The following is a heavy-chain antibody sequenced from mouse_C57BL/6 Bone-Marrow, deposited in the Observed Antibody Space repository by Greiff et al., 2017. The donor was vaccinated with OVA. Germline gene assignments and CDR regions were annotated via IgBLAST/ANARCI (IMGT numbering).Heavy chain of an antibody. D-gene: IGHD2-2*01. V-gene: IGHV5-6*01. CDR2: ISSGGSYT. J-gene: IGHJ2*01. CDR3: ARLLWLRRFDY. Sequence: EVKLMESGGDLVKPGGSLKLSCAASGFTFSSYGMSWVRQTPDKRLEWVATISSGGSYTYYPDNVKGRFTISRDNAKNTLYLQMSSLKSEDTAMYYCARLLWLRRFDYWGQGTTLTVSS. CDR1: GFTFSSYG.